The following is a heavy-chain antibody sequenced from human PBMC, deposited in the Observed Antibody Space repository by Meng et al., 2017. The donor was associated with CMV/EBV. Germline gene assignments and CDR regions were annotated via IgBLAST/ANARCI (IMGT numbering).Heavy chain of an antibody. CDR1: GGTFSSYA. D-gene: IGHD2-2*01. CDR2: IIPILGIA. J-gene: IGHJ5*02. V-gene: IGHV1-69*10. CDR3: ARPYCSSTSCYTNWFDP. Sequence: SVKVSCKASGGTFSSYAISWVRQAPGQGLEWMEGIIPILGIANYAQKFQGRVTITADKSTSTAYMELSSLRSEDTAVYYCARPYCSSTSCYTNWFDPWGQGTLVTVSS.